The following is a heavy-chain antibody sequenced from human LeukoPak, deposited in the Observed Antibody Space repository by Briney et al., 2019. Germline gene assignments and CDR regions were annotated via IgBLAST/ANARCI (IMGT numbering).Heavy chain of an antibody. CDR3: AGDVSYYGMDV. Sequence: ASETLSLTRTVSGGSISSYYWSWIRQPAGKGLEWIGRIYTSGSTIYNPSLKSRVTMSVDTSKNQFSLKLSSVTAADTAVYYCAGDVSYYGMDVWGQGTTVTVSS. CDR1: GGSISSYY. CDR2: IYTSGST. V-gene: IGHV4-4*07. J-gene: IGHJ6*02.